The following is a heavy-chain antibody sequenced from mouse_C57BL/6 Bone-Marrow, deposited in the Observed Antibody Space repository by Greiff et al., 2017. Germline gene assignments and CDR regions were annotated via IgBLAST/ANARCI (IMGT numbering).Heavy chain of an antibody. D-gene: IGHD2-1*01. CDR1: GYTFTTYP. J-gene: IGHJ2*01. CDR3: ARGGNYGGYYFDY. Sequence: VQRVESGAELVKPGASVKMSCKASGYTFTTYPIEWMKQNHGKSLEWIGNFHPYNDDTKYNEKFKGKATLTVEKSSSTVYLELSRLTSDDSAVYYCARGGNYGGYYFDYWGQGTTPTVSS. V-gene: IGHV1-47*01. CDR2: FHPYNDDT.